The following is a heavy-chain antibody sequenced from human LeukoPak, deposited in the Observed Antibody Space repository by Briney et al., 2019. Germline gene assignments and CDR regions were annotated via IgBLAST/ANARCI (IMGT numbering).Heavy chain of an antibody. Sequence: PGGSLRLSCAASGFTFSSYSMNWVRQAPGKGLEWVSSISSSSSYIYYADSVKGRFTISRDNAKNSLYLQMNSLRAEDTPLYYCANQYSSSSPLYFDYWGQGTLVTVSS. D-gene: IGHD6-6*01. CDR3: ANQYSSSSPLYFDY. CDR2: ISSSSSYI. J-gene: IGHJ4*02. CDR1: GFTFSSYS. V-gene: IGHV3-21*01.